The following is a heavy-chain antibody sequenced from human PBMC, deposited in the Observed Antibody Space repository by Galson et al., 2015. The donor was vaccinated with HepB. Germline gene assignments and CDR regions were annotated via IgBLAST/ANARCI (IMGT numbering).Heavy chain of an antibody. CDR1: KFIFSNYN. V-gene: IGHV3-21*06. CDR3: ARDWGIAVAGTWWFDP. D-gene: IGHD6-19*01. CDR2: ISYNSDYI. J-gene: IGHJ5*02. Sequence: SLRLSCAASKFIFSNYNMNWVRQTPGKGMEWVASISYNSDYIYYADSVKGRFTISRDNAKNSLYLQMNSLRVEDTAVYYCARDWGIAVAGTWWFDPWGQGTLVTVSS.